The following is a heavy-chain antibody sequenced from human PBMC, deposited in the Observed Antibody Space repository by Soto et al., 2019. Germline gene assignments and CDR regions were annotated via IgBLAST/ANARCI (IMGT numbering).Heavy chain of an antibody. Sequence: QVQLVQSGAEVKKPGSSVKVSCKASGGTFSSYAISWVRQAPGQGREWMGGVIPIFGTANYAQKFQGRVTITANESTSTAYMELSSLRSEDTAVYYCARDRSRGWSGYLGWFDPWGQGTLVTVSS. CDR3: ARDRSRGWSGYLGWFDP. V-gene: IGHV1-69*01. CDR1: GGTFSSYA. J-gene: IGHJ5*02. CDR2: VIPIFGTA. D-gene: IGHD3-3*01.